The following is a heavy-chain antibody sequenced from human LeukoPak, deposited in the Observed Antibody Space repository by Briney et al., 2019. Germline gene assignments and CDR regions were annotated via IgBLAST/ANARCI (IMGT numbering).Heavy chain of an antibody. CDR3: AKDIRGSTSWYGLDY. V-gene: IGHV3-43D*03. Sequence: PGGSLRLSCAASGFTFNDYGMSWVRQAPGKGLEWVSLISWDGGSTYYADSVKGRFTISRDNSKNSLYLQMHSLRAEDTALYYCAKDIRGSTSWYGLDYWGQGTLVTVSS. CDR1: GFTFNDYG. J-gene: IGHJ4*02. D-gene: IGHD6-13*01. CDR2: ISWDGGST.